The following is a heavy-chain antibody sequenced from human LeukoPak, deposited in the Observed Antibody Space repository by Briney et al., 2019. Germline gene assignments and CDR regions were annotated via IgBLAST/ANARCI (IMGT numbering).Heavy chain of an antibody. J-gene: IGHJ5*02. Sequence: PGGSLRLSCAASGFTFTSQALSWVRQAPGKGLEWVSSFTGSAGNIHYADSVKGRFTLSRDTSKETTYLQMNSLRADDTAIYYCAAGGGNTFNPWGQGTLVTVSS. V-gene: IGHV3-23*01. CDR3: AAGGGNTFNP. D-gene: IGHD1/OR15-1a*01. CDR2: FTGSAGNI. CDR1: GFTFTSQA.